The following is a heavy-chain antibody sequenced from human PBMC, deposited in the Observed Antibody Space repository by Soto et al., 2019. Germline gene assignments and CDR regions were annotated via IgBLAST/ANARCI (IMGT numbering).Heavy chain of an antibody. J-gene: IGHJ4*02. Sequence: ASVKVSCKVSGYTLTELSMHCVRQAPGKGLEWMGGFDPEDGETIYAQKFQGRVTMTEDTSTDTAYMELSSLRSEDTAVYYCATALYDSSGPADYWGQGTLVTVSS. D-gene: IGHD3-22*01. CDR3: ATALYDSSGPADY. CDR1: GYTLTELS. V-gene: IGHV1-24*01. CDR2: FDPEDGET.